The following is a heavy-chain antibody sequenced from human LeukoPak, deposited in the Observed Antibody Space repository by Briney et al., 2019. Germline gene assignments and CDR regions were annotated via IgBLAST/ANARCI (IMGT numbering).Heavy chain of an antibody. V-gene: IGHV3-7*01. D-gene: IGHD1-1*01. CDR1: GFTFISSW. CDR3: ARLFRDVTTFDY. Sequence: GGSLRLSCTASGFTFISSWMSWVRQAPGRGLEWVASIKRDGSQKYYVDSVKGRFTISRDNAKNSLYLQMNSLRAEDTAVYYCARLFRDVTTFDYWGQGTLVTVSS. CDR2: IKRDGSQK. J-gene: IGHJ4*02.